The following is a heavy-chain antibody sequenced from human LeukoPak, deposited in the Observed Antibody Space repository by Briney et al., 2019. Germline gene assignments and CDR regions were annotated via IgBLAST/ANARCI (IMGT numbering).Heavy chain of an antibody. CDR2: ISGSGGST. CDR1: GFTFSSYA. V-gene: IGHV3-23*01. D-gene: IGHD1-26*01. J-gene: IGHJ4*02. Sequence: PGGSLRLSCAASGFTFSSYAMSWVRQAPGKGLEWVSAISGSGGSTYYADSVRGRFTISRDNSKNTLYLQMNSLRAEDTAVYYCAKAQGSGSHYYFDYWGQGTLVTVSS. CDR3: AKAQGSGSHYYFDY.